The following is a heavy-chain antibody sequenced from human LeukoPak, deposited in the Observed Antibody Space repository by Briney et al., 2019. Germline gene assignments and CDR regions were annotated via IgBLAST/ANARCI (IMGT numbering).Heavy chain of an antibody. Sequence: GASVKVSCKASGYTFTGYYIHWVRQAPGQGLEWMGWINPNSGGTNYAQKFQGRVTMTRDTSISTAYMELSRLRSDDTAVYYCARGGLREATVTTYPLEGWFDPWGQGTLVTVSS. CDR1: GYTFTGYY. CDR2: INPNSGGT. D-gene: IGHD4-17*01. V-gene: IGHV1-2*02. J-gene: IGHJ5*02. CDR3: ARGGLREATVTTYPLEGWFDP.